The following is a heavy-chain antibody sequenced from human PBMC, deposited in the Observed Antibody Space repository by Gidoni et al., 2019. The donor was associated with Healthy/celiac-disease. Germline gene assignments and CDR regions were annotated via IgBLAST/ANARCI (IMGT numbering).Heavy chain of an antibody. V-gene: IGHV6-1*01. Sequence: LSLTCAISGDSVSSNSAAWNWIRLSPSRGLEWLGRTYYRSKWSSDYAVSVKSRITIPPDTSKNQFSLQLNSVTPEYTALYYCARGGGQTLAFYHYGLDVWGQGTTVTVSS. CDR2: TYYRSKWSS. CDR1: GDSVSSNSAA. CDR3: ARGGGQTLAFYHYGLDV. J-gene: IGHJ6*02. D-gene: IGHD3-16*01.